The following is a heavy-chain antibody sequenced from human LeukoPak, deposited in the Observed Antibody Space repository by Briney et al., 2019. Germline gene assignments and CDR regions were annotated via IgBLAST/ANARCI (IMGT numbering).Heavy chain of an antibody. CDR1: GTIFTNNW. CDR2: INPADSDT. V-gene: IGHV5-51*01. D-gene: IGHD2-2*01. J-gene: IGHJ5*02. CDR3: AKRRLNGYETSPWDPDL. Sequence: GGSLQISCKGSGTIFTNNWIAWVRQVPGKGLEWMGIINPADSDTQYSAPFQGQVTISADMSTSTAYLHWSSLKASDTAIYYCAKRRLNGYETSPWDPDLWGQGTLVSVSS.